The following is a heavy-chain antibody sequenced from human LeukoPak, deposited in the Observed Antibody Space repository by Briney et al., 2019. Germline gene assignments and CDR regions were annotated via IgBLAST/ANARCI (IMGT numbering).Heavy chain of an antibody. J-gene: IGHJ6*02. CDR2: INHSGST. CDR1: GGSFSGYY. Sequence: PSETLSLTCAVYGGSFSGYYWSWIRQPPGKGLEWIGEINHSGSTNYNPSLKSRVTISVDTSKNQFSLKLSSVTAADTAVYYCAGDIVVVVAANDPYGMDVWGQGTTVTVSS. D-gene: IGHD2-15*01. V-gene: IGHV4-34*01. CDR3: AGDIVVVVAANDPYGMDV.